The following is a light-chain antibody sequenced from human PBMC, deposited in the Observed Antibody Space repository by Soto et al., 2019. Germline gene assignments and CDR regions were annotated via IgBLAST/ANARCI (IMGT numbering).Light chain of an antibody. CDR3: ASWDESLNAYV. J-gene: IGLJ1*01. V-gene: IGLV1-44*01. CDR1: SSNIGSNT. Sequence: QSVLTQPPSASGTPGQRVTISCSGSSSNIGSNTVNWYQQLPVTAPNLLIYSNNERHSGVPDRFSGSKSGTSASLAISGLQSEDAADFYCASWDESLNAYVIGTGTKLTVL. CDR2: SNN.